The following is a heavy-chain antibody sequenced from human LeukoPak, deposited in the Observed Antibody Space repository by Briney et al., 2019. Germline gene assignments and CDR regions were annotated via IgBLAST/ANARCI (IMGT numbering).Heavy chain of an antibody. J-gene: IGHJ4*02. CDR2: INSDGSST. D-gene: IGHD6-25*01. CDR3: STQRGGSPGDY. V-gene: IGHV3-74*01. Sequence: GGSLRLSCATSGLTFSSNWMHWVRQAPGKGLVWVSRINSDGSSTIYADSVKGRFTISRDNAKNTLYLQMNSLRAEDTAVYYCSTQRGGSPGDYWGQGALVAVSS. CDR1: GLTFSSNW.